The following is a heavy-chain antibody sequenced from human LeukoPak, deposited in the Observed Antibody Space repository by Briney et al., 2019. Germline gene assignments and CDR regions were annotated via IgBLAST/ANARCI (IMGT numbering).Heavy chain of an antibody. CDR1: GFTFSSYG. J-gene: IGHJ4*02. CDR2: IYYDGSNK. D-gene: IGHD2-2*01. Sequence: GRSLRLSCAAPGFTFSSYGMHWVRQAPGKGLEWVAVIYYDGSNKYYADSVKGRFTISRDNSKNTLYLQMNSLRAEDTAVYYCAREAPFYCSSTSCSYYFDYWGQGTLVTVSS. CDR3: AREAPFYCSSTSCSYYFDY. V-gene: IGHV3-33*01.